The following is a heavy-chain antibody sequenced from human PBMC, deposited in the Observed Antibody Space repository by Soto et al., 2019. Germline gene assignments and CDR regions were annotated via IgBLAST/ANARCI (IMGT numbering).Heavy chain of an antibody. CDR3: ARAPDGSGSYYYFEN. CDR1: GFTFSNYW. V-gene: IGHV3-7*03. J-gene: IGHJ4*02. D-gene: IGHD3-22*01. Sequence: GGSLRLSCVASGFTFSNYWMSWVRQAPGKGLQWVANINRDGGEKYYVDSLKGRFTISRDNAENSLYLEMNTLRAEDTAVYYCARAPDGSGSYYYFENWGQGTLATVSS. CDR2: INRDGGEK.